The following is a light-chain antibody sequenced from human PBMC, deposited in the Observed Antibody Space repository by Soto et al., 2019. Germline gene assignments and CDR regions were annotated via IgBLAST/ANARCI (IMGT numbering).Light chain of an antibody. CDR2: EVS. CDR1: SSDVGGYNY. V-gene: IGLV2-14*01. Sequence: QSVLTQPASVSGSPGQSITISCTGTSSDVGGYNYVSWYQQHPGKAPKLMIYEVSNRPSGVSNRFSGSKSGNTASLTISGLQAEDEADYYCSSYTISSTLDGYVFGTGTKVTVL. J-gene: IGLJ1*01. CDR3: SSYTISSTLDGYV.